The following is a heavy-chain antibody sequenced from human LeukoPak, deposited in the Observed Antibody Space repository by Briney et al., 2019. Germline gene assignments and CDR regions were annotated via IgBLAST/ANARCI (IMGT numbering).Heavy chain of an antibody. CDR2: ISSSGGST. CDR3: AKDESSSWYSAFDI. CDR1: GFTFNTYA. J-gene: IGHJ3*02. Sequence: GGSLRLSCAASGFTFNTYAMTWVRQAPGKGLEWVSGISSSGGSTYYADSVKGRFTISRDNSKNTLYLQMNSLRAEDTAVYYCAKDESSSWYSAFDIWGQGTMVTVSS. V-gene: IGHV3-23*01. D-gene: IGHD6-13*01.